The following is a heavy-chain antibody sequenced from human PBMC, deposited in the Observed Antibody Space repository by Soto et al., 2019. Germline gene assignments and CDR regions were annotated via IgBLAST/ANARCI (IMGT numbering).Heavy chain of an antibody. CDR2: IRPDGSAA. J-gene: IGHJ4*02. D-gene: IGHD3-10*01. Sequence: EVQLVESGGGLVQPGGSLRLSCAASGFTFSSYWMHWVRQAPGKGLVWVSRIRPDGSAANYADSVQGRFTISRDNAKNSMYLQMNSLRAEDTAVYYWARDLVYGSGSSDYWGQGTLVTVSS. V-gene: IGHV3-74*01. CDR3: ARDLVYGSGSSDY. CDR1: GFTFSSYW.